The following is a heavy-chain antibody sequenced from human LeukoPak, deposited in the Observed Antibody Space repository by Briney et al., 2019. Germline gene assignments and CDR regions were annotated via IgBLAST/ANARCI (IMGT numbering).Heavy chain of an antibody. CDR1: GGSISSYY. Sequence: SETLSLTCTVSGGSISSYYWSWIRQPPGKGLEWIGYIYYSGSTNYIPSLKSRVTISVDTSKNQFSLKLSSVTAADTAVYYCAREYCSGGSCWGGAFDIWGQGTMVTVSS. CDR2: IYYSGST. CDR3: AREYCSGGSCWGGAFDI. D-gene: IGHD2-15*01. V-gene: IGHV4-59*01. J-gene: IGHJ3*02.